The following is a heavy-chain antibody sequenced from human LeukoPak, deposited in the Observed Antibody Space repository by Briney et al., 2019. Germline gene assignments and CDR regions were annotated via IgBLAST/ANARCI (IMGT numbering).Heavy chain of an antibody. V-gene: IGHV1-69*13. CDR3: ARDRLGIAAAGTGYYSYGMDV. Sequence: GASVKVSCKASGGTFSGYAISWARQAPGQGLEWMGGIIPIFGTANYAQKFQGRVTITADESTSTAYMELSSLRSEDTAVDYCARDRLGIAAAGTGYYSYGMDVWGQGTTVTVSS. CDR1: GGTFSGYA. D-gene: IGHD6-13*01. CDR2: IIPIFGTA. J-gene: IGHJ6*02.